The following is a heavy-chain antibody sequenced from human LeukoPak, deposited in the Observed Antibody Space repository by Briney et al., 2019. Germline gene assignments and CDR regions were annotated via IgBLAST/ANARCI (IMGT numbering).Heavy chain of an antibody. J-gene: IGHJ6*04. CDR2: VSYDGGNE. CDR1: GFTFSNYA. CDR3: ARDREGYYYFGMDV. V-gene: IGHV3-30*04. Sequence: GGSLRLSCAASGFTFSNYAIHWVRQAPGKGLEWVAVVSYDGGNEYYADSVKGRFTISRDNSKNTLYLQMNSLRAEDTAVYYCARDREGYYYFGMDVWGKGTTVTVSS.